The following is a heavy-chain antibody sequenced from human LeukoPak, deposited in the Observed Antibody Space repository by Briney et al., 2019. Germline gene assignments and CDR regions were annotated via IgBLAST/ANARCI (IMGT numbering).Heavy chain of an antibody. CDR1: GYSISSGYY. V-gene: IGHV4-38-2*02. J-gene: IGHJ4*02. D-gene: IGHD3-16*01. CDR2: IYHSGST. Sequence: SETLSLTCTVPGYSISSGYYWGWIRQPPGKGLEWIGSIYHSGSTYYNPSLKSRVTISVDTSKNQFSLKLTSVTAADTAVYYCAREGGGFDYWGQGTLVTVSS. CDR3: AREGGGFDY.